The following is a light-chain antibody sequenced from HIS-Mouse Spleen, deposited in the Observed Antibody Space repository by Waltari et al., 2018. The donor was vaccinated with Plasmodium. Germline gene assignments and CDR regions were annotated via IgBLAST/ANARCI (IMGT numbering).Light chain of an antibody. V-gene: IGLV3-10*01. CDR1: ALPTKY. J-gene: IGLJ3*02. CDR3: YSTDSSGNHRV. Sequence: SYELTQPPSVSVSPGQTARITCSGDALPTKYAYWYKQKSGQAPVLVIYGDRKRPSGNPERCSGSRSGRSATLTISGAQVEEEADYYCYSTDSSGNHRVFGGGTKLTVL. CDR2: GDR.